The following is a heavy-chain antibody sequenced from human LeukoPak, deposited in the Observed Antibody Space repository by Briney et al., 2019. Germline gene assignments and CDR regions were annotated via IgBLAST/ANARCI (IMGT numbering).Heavy chain of an antibody. J-gene: IGHJ6*03. D-gene: IGHD3-10*01. V-gene: IGHV4-59*12. CDR2: ISYSGST. CDR1: GGSISSYY. Sequence: PSETLSLTCTVSGGSISSYYWSWIRQPPGKGLEWIGYISYSGSTNYNPSLKSRVTISVDTSKNQFSLKLSSVTAADTAVYYCAREELRYYGSGSYYKFFHYYYYMDVWGKGTTVTISS. CDR3: AREELRYYGSGSYYKFFHYYYYMDV.